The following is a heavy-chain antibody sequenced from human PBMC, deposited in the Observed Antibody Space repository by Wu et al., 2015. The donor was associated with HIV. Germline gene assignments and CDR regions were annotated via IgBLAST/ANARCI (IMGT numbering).Heavy chain of an antibody. CDR3: ARDGLDYYDSSGYHYYYYGMDV. J-gene: IGHJ6*02. V-gene: IGHV1-69*05. CDR2: INPLFGTT. D-gene: IGHD3-22*01. CDR1: GDGFTSYA. Sequence: QVHLVQFGGEVKKPGSSVKVTCKASGDGFTSYAVSWVRQAPGQGLEWMGGINPLFGTTKFAQKFQGRLTITTDELRTTAYMELSSLKSEDTAVYYCARDGLDYYDSSGYHYYYYGMDVVGPRDHGHRLL.